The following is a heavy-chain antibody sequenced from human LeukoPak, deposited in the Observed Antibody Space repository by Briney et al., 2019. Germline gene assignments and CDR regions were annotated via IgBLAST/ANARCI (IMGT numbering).Heavy chain of an antibody. J-gene: IGHJ4*02. Sequence: GGSLRLSCAASGFTFSSYAMSWVRQAPGKGLEWVSAISGSGGSTYYADSVKGRFTISRDNSKNTLYLQMNSLRAEDTAVYYCAKGADSSGWYVVGLDYWGQGTLVTVSS. D-gene: IGHD6-19*01. V-gene: IGHV3-23*01. CDR1: GFTFSSYA. CDR3: AKGADSSGWYVVGLDY. CDR2: ISGSGGST.